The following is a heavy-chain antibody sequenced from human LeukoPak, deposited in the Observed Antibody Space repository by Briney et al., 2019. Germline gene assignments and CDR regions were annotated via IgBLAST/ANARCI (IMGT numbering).Heavy chain of an antibody. CDR3: AKVRSSSWYYFDY. D-gene: IGHD6-13*01. CDR2: ISGNGGRT. J-gene: IGHJ4*02. V-gene: IGHV3-23*01. Sequence: GGSLRLSCAASGFTFNNYAMSWVRQAPGKGLEWVAAISGNGGRTYYTDSVKGRFTISRDNSKNTLYLQMNSLRAEDTAVYYCAKVRSSSWYYFDYWGQGTLVTVSS. CDR1: GFTFNNYA.